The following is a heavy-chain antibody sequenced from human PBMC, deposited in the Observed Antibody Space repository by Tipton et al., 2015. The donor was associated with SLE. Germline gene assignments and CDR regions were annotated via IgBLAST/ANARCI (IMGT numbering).Heavy chain of an antibody. CDR1: GYSFTSYW. CDR2: IYPGDSDT. Sequence: QLVQSGAEVKKPGESLKISCKGSGYSFTSYWIGWVRQMPGKGLEWMGIIYPGDSDTRYSPSFQGQVTISADKSISTAYLQWSSLKASDTAMYYCASHTPGSIAALGTGAFDIWGQGTMVTVSS. V-gene: IGHV5-51*01. D-gene: IGHD6-6*01. CDR3: ASHTPGSIAALGTGAFDI. J-gene: IGHJ3*02.